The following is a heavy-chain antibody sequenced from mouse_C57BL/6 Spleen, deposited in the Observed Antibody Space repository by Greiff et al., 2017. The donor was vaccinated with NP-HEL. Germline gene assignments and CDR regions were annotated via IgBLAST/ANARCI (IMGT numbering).Heavy chain of an antibody. CDR2: ISDGGSYT. J-gene: IGHJ4*01. CDR3: ARAPFYGNYAMDY. Sequence: EVKLMESGGGLVKPGGSLKLSCAASGFTFSSYAMSWVRQTPEKRLEWVATISDGGSYTYYPDNVKGRFTISRDNAKNNLYLQMSHLKSEDTAMYYCARAPFYGNYAMDYWGQGTSVTVSS. CDR1: GFTFSSYA. D-gene: IGHD2-10*01. V-gene: IGHV5-4*03.